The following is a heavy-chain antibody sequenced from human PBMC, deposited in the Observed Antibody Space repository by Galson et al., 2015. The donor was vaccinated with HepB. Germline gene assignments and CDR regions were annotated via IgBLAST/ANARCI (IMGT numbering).Heavy chain of an antibody. J-gene: IGHJ5*02. CDR2: MNPNSGNT. CDR1: GYTFTSYD. CDR3: ARRVSGVVVAATGWFDP. Sequence: SVKVSCKASGYTFTSYDINWVRQATGQGLEWMGWMNPNSGNTGYAQKFQGRITMTRNTSISTAYMELSSLRSEDTAVYYCARRVSGVVVAATGWFDPWGQGTLVTVSS. V-gene: IGHV1-8*01. D-gene: IGHD2-15*01.